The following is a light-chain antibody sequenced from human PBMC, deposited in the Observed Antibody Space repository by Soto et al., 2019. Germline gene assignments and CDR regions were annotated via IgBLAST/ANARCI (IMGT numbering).Light chain of an antibody. V-gene: IGLV2-14*03. CDR3: CSYTSDHPWFYV. J-gene: IGLJ1*01. Sequence: QSALTQPASVSGSPGQSITISCTGTRSDVGNYNYVSWYQHHPGKAPKLMIYDVGSRPSGVSNRFSGSKSGNTASLAIYGLQAEDEAEYYCCSYTSDHPWFYVFGTGTKLTVL. CDR1: RSDVGNYNY. CDR2: DVG.